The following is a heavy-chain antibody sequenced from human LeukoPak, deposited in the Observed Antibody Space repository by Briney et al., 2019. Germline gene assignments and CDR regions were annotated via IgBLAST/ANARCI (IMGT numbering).Heavy chain of an antibody. V-gene: IGHV4-39*07. CDR3: ARATYDSGGYYGYYFDY. CDR1: GCSISSSSYY. D-gene: IGHD3-22*01. J-gene: IGHJ4*02. CDR2: NYYSGSS. Sequence: SETLSLTCTVSGCSISSSSYYWRWIRQPPGKGLECIGSNYYSGSSYYNPSLKSRGTISVDTSKNQFSLKLSSVTAADKAVYDCARATYDSGGYYGYYFDYWGQGTLVTVSS.